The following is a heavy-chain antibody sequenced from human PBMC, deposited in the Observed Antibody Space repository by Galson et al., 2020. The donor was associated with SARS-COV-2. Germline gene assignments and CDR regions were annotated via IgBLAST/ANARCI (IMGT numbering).Heavy chain of an antibody. CDR2: ISWNSGSI. Sequence: SLKISCAASGFTFDDYAMHWVRQAPGKGLEWVSGISWNSGSIGYAESVKGRFTISRDNSKNTLYLQMNSLRAEDTAVYYCAREEGFGEGGVSYWGQGTLVTVSS. V-gene: IGHV3-9*01. D-gene: IGHD3-10*01. J-gene: IGHJ4*02. CDR3: AREEGFGEGGVSY. CDR1: GFTFDDYA.